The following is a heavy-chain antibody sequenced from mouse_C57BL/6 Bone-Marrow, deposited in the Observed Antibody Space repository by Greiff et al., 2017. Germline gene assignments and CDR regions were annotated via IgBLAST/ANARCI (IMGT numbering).Heavy chain of an antibody. CDR3: ALTGTFYYAMDY. V-gene: IGHV14-2*01. D-gene: IGHD4-1*01. J-gene: IGHJ4*01. CDR1: GFNIKDYY. Sequence: EVKLMESGAELVKPGASVKLSCTASGFNIKDYYMHWVKQRTEQGLEWIGRIDPEDGETKYAPKFQGKATLTADTSSNTAYLQLSSLTSEDTAVYYCALTGTFYYAMDYWGQGTSVTVSS. CDR2: IDPEDGET.